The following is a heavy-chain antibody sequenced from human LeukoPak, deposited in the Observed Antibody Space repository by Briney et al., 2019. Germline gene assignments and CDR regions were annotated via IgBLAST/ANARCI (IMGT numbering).Heavy chain of an antibody. CDR3: ARGRYYGMDV. CDR2: VNSDGSST. J-gene: IGHJ6*02. Sequence: GGSLRLSCAASGFTFTSYWMHWVRQAPGKGLVRVSRVNSDGSSTTYADSVKGRFTISRDNAKNTLYLQMNSLRAEDTAVYYCARGRYYGMDVWGQGTTVTVSS. CDR1: GFTFTSYW. V-gene: IGHV3-74*01.